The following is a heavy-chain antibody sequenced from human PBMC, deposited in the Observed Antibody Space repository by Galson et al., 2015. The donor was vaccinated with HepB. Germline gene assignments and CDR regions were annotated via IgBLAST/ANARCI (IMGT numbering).Heavy chain of an antibody. Sequence: TLSLTCAVYGGSFSGYYWSWIRQPPGKGLEWIGEINHSGSTNYNPSLKSRVTISVDTSKNQFSLKLSSVTAADTAVYYCARRSYYDSSGYYSRYYFDYWGQGTLVTVSS. J-gene: IGHJ4*02. V-gene: IGHV4-34*01. CDR2: INHSGST. CDR3: ARRSYYDSSGYYSRYYFDY. CDR1: GGSFSGYY. D-gene: IGHD3-22*01.